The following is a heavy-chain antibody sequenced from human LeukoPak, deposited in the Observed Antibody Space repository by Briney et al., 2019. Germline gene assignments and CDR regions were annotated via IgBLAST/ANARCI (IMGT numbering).Heavy chain of an antibody. Sequence: PGGSLRLSCAASGFTFSSYAMSWVRQTPGKGLEWVSGISGSGSSPYYANSVKGRFTISRDSSNNTLFLQMNSLRAEDTAVYYCARESNRRLHYYGIDVWGLGTTVTVSS. V-gene: IGHV3-23*01. J-gene: IGHJ6*02. CDR3: ARESNRRLHYYGIDV. D-gene: IGHD2-15*01. CDR2: ISGSGSSP. CDR1: GFTFSSYA.